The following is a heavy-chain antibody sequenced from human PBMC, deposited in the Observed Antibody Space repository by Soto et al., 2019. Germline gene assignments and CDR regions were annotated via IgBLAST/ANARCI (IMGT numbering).Heavy chain of an antibody. J-gene: IGHJ4*02. Sequence: ELQLLESGGGLVQPGGSLRLSCAASGFIFSTYAMSWVRQAPGKGPEWVSAISARGETTYYAESVKGRFTISRDNSKNTLYRQMNSLRVEDTAVYYCAKEPVDHGTGWYAAYWGQGTLVTVSS. CDR2: ISARGETT. CDR3: AKEPVDHGTGWYAAY. V-gene: IGHV3-23*01. D-gene: IGHD6-19*01. CDR1: GFIFSTYA.